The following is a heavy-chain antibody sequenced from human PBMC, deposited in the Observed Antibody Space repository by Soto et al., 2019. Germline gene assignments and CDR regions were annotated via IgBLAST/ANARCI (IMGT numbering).Heavy chain of an antibody. CDR2: IIPIFGTA. CDR1: GGTFSSYA. D-gene: IGHD3-22*01. V-gene: IGHV1-69*13. Sequence: SVKVSCKASGGTFSSYAISWVRQAPGQGLEWMRGIIPIFGTANYAQKFQGRVTITADESTSTAYMELSSLRSEDTAVYYCAREGGYYYDSSGYYYFDYWGQGTLVTVSS. CDR3: AREGGYYYDSSGYYYFDY. J-gene: IGHJ4*02.